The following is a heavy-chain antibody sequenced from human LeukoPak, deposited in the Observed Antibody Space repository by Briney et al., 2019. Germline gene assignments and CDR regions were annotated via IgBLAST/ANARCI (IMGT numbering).Heavy chain of an antibody. D-gene: IGHD3-3*01. CDR2: IYYSGST. Sequence: SETLSLTCTVSGGSISSYYWSWIRQPPGKGLEWIGYIYYSGSTNYNPPLKSRVTISVDTSKNQFSLKLSSVTAADTVVYYCARGSRDFWSGYINRPFDYWGQGTLVTVSS. CDR3: ARGSRDFWSGYINRPFDY. V-gene: IGHV4-59*12. J-gene: IGHJ4*02. CDR1: GGSISSYY.